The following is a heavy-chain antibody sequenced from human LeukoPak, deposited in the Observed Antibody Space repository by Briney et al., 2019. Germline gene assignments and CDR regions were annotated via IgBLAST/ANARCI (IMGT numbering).Heavy chain of an antibody. Sequence: ASVKVSCKASGGTFSSYAISWVRQAPGQGLEWMGGIIPIFGTANYAQKFQGRVTITADESTSTAYMELSSLRSEDTAVYYCARDKVPIVGATYVAFDIWGQGIMVTVSS. J-gene: IGHJ3*02. CDR1: GGTFSSYA. V-gene: IGHV1-69*01. D-gene: IGHD1-26*01. CDR2: IIPIFGTA. CDR3: ARDKVPIVGATYVAFDI.